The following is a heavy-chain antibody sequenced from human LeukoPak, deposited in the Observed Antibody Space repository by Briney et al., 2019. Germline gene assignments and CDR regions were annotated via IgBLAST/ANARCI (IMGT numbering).Heavy chain of an antibody. D-gene: IGHD6-13*01. CDR3: AGSWYFTSSLDY. CDR2: ISSCGSTI. J-gene: IGHJ4*02. V-gene: IGHV3-48*03. CDR1: GFTFSSYE. Sequence: GGSLRLSCAASGFTFSSYEMNWVRQAPGKGLEWVSYISSCGSTIYYADSVKGRFTISRDNAKNSLYLQMNSLRAEDTAVYYCAGSWYFTSSLDYWGQGTLVTVSS.